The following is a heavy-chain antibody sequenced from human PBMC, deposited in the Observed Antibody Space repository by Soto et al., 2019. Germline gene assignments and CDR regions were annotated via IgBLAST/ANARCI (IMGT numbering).Heavy chain of an antibody. CDR3: AVPGEYSSSYGMDV. CDR1: GGSVSSCSYY. Sequence: SETLSLTCTVSGGSVSSCSYYWSWIRQPPGKGLEWIGYIYYSGSTNYNPSLKSRVTISVDTSKNQFSLKLSSVTAADTAVYYCAVPGEYSSSYGMDVWGQGTTVTVSS. V-gene: IGHV4-61*01. CDR2: IYYSGST. J-gene: IGHJ6*02. D-gene: IGHD6-6*01.